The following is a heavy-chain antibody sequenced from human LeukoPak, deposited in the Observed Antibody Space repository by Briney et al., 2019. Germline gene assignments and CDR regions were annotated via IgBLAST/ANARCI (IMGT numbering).Heavy chain of an antibody. CDR1: GFTFSRYS. J-gene: IGHJ4*02. CDR3: AREGGSSYEIDC. D-gene: IGHD5-18*01. CDR2: ISKNLATV. V-gene: IGHV3-48*01. Sequence: GGSLRLSCAPSGFTFSRYSFNWVRQAPGKGLEWVSCISKNLATVYYADSVKDRFTISRDNAKNSLYLQMNSLRPEDTAVYYCAREGGSSYEIDCWGQGTVATVSS.